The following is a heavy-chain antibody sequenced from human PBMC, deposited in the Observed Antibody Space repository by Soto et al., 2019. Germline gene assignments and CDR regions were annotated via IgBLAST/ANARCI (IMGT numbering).Heavy chain of an antibody. J-gene: IGHJ4*02. CDR2: ISGSGGST. V-gene: IGHV3-23*01. Sequence: GGSLRLSCAASGFTFSSYAMSWVRQAPGKGLEWVSAISGSGGSTYYADSVKGRFTISRDNSKNTLYLQMNSLRAEDTAVYYCAKTNYLIIAAADPYYFDYWGQGTLVTVS. CDR1: GFTFSSYA. D-gene: IGHD6-13*01. CDR3: AKTNYLIIAAADPYYFDY.